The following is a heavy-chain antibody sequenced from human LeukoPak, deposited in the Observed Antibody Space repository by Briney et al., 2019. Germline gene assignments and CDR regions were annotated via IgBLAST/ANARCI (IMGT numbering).Heavy chain of an antibody. V-gene: IGHV4-61*02. D-gene: IGHD3-10*01. CDR3: ARGLGNYYGIGFDP. CDR2: ISTSGDT. Sequence: SQTLSLTCTVSGGSISSGFYYWNWIRQPAGKGLEWIGRISTSGDTNYSPSLKSRITISVDTSKNQFSLKLSSVTAADTAVYYCARGLGNYYGIGFDPWGQGTLVTVSS. J-gene: IGHJ5*02. CDR1: GGSISSGFYY.